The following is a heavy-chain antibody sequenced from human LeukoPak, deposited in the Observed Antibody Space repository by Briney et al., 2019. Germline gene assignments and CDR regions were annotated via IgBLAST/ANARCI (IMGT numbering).Heavy chain of an antibody. V-gene: IGHV4-34*01. D-gene: IGHD6-13*01. CDR1: GGSFSGYY. Sequence: SETLSLTCAVYGGSFSGYYWSWIRQPPGKGLEWIGEINHSGSTNYNPSLKSRVTISVDTSKNQFSLKLSSVTAADTAVYYCARDGGYTYSSSWYDYRGQGTLVTVSS. CDR3: ARDGGYTYSSSWYDY. J-gene: IGHJ4*02. CDR2: INHSGST.